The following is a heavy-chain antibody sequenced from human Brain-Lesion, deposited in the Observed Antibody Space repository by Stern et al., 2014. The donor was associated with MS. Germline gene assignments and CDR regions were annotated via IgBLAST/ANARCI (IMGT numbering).Heavy chain of an antibody. D-gene: IGHD2-2*01. Sequence: QVQLQQSGPGLVKPSQTLSLSCTVSGGSISSGGYYWSWIRQPAGKGLEWNGRIFNSGSTTYNPPPKSPVPISIDTSKNHDTPRLNPITAADTAVYYCARGRVVPGFQYYATDVWGQGTTVIVSS. J-gene: IGHJ6*02. CDR1: GGSISSGGYY. CDR3: ARGRVVPGFQYYATDV. V-gene: IGHV4-61*02. CDR2: IFNSGST.